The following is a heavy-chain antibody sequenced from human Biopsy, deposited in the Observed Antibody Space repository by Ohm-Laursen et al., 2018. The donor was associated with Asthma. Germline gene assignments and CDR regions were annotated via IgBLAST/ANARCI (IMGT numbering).Heavy chain of an antibody. CDR1: GFTLTTYA. Sequence: SLRLSCAASGFTLTTYAIHWVRQAPGKGLEWVAVISYDGSNKYYADSVKGRFTISRDNSKNTLYLQMNSLRAGDTAVYYCAKESGSNYAFDIWGQGTMVTVSS. CDR3: AKESGSNYAFDI. V-gene: IGHV3-30*18. J-gene: IGHJ3*02. CDR2: ISYDGSNK. D-gene: IGHD1-1*01.